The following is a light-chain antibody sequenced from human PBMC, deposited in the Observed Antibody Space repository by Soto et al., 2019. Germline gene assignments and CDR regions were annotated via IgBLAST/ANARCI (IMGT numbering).Light chain of an antibody. Sequence: EIVLTQSPGTLSLSPGERATLSCRASQSVSSSYLAWYQQKPGQAPRLLIYGASIRATGIPDRFSGSGSGTEFALTISRLEPEDFAVYYCQRYGRSHMYTFGQGTELEIK. V-gene: IGKV3-20*01. CDR1: QSVSSSY. CDR2: GAS. J-gene: IGKJ2*01. CDR3: QRYGRSHMYT.